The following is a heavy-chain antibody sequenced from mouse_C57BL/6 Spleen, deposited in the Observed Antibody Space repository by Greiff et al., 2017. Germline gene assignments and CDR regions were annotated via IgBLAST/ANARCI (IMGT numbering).Heavy chain of an antibody. D-gene: IGHD1-1*01. CDR1: GYTFTDYE. CDR2: IDPETGGT. J-gene: IGHJ2*01. V-gene: IGHV1-15*01. CDR3: TSPTGY. Sequence: VKLQESGAELVRPGASVTLSCKASGYTFTDYEMHWVKQTPVHGLEWIGAIDPETGGTAYNQKFKGKAILTADKSSSTAYMELRSLTSEDSAVYYCTSPTGYWGQGTTLTVSS.